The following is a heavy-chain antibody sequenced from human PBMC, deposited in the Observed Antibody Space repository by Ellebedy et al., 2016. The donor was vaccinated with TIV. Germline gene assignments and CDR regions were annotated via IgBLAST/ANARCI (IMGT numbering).Heavy chain of an antibody. J-gene: IGHJ4*02. D-gene: IGHD4/OR15-4a*01. Sequence: GESLKISCAASGFTFSSYWMHWVRQAPGKGMVWVSRINSDGSSTSYADSVKGRFTISRDNSKNTLYLQMNSLRAEDTAVYYCARAGLGVLALDYWGQGTLVTVSS. CDR3: ARAGLGVLALDY. CDR1: GFTFSSYW. V-gene: IGHV3-74*01. CDR2: INSDGSST.